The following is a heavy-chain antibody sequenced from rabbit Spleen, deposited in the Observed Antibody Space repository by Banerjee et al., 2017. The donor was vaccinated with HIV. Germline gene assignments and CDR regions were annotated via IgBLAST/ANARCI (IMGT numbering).Heavy chain of an antibody. D-gene: IGHD3-1*01. J-gene: IGHJ4*01. V-gene: IGHV1S40*01. CDR2: ISAGSGNT. CDR1: GFSFSSDW. CDR3: VRDTWNFNL. Sequence: QSLEESGGGLVKPGASLTLTCTVSGFSFSSDWIWWVRQAPEKGLEWIALISAGSGNTYYTTWAKGRFTISKTSSTTVTLQMTSLTAADTATYFCVRDTWNFNLWGPGTLVTVS.